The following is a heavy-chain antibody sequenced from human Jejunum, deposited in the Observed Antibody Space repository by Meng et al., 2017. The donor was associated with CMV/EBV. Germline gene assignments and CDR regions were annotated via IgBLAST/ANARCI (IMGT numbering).Heavy chain of an antibody. CDR3: GDPPAGY. CDR1: GGPIIGQNW. CDR2: IFHSGAT. V-gene: IGHV4-4*01. J-gene: IGHJ4*02. Sequence: SLSRTFVVYGGPIIGQNWWNWVRRPPGGGLEWIGEIFHSGATNYNPSLKSRVTISIDNSKNQFSLKLTSVTAADTAVYFCGDPPAGYWGQGVLVTVSS.